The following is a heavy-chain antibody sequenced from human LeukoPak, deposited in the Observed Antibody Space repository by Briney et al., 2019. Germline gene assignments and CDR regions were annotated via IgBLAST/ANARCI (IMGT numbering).Heavy chain of an antibody. J-gene: IGHJ4*02. CDR2: INHSGST. D-gene: IGHD2-15*01. Sequence: SETPSLTCAVSGGSFIGFHWNWIRQSPTKGLEWIGEINHSGSTNYNPSLKSRVTISVDTSKNQFSLRLRSVTAADTAVYYCARDPTTVIAVSYYFDFWGQGTQVTVSS. CDR3: ARDPTTVIAVSYYFDF. V-gene: IGHV4-34*01. CDR1: GGSFIGFH.